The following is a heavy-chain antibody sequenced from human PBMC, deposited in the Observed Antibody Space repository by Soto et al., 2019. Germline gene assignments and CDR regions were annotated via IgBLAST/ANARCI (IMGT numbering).Heavy chain of an antibody. J-gene: IGHJ4*02. CDR2: INPNSGGT. Sequence: ASVKVSCKASGYTFTGYDMHWVRQAPGQGLEWMGWINPNSGGTNYAQKFQGWVTMTRDTSISTAYMELSRLRSDDTAVYYCARDPWAVAGSTEFDYWAQGTLDPVSS. D-gene: IGHD6-19*01. CDR1: GYTFTGYD. V-gene: IGHV1-2*04. CDR3: ARDPWAVAGSTEFDY.